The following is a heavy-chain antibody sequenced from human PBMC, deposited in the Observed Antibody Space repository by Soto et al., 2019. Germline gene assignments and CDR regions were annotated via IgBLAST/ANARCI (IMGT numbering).Heavy chain of an antibody. J-gene: IGHJ6*02. CDR1: GGSISSSSYY. CDR3: ATASGSTYGGPYYYYGLDV. V-gene: IGHV4-39*01. Sequence: SETLSLTCTVSGGSISSSSYYWGWIRQPPGKGLEWIGSIYYSGSTYYNPSLKSRVTISVDTSKNQFSLKVSSVTAADTAVYYCATASGSTYGGPYYYYGLDVWGQGTTVTVSS. D-gene: IGHD2-15*01. CDR2: IYYSGST.